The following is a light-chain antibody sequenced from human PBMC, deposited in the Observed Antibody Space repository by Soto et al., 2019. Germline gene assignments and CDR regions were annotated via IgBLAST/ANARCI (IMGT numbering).Light chain of an antibody. V-gene: IGLV2-23*01. Sequence: QSALTQPASVSGSPGQSITISCTGTSSDVGSYNLVSWYQQHPGKAPKLKIYEGSKRPSGVSNRFSGSKSGNTASLTISGLQVEDEADYYCCSYAGSSTYVFGTGTKVTVL. CDR3: CSYAGSSTYV. CDR2: EGS. J-gene: IGLJ1*01. CDR1: SSDVGSYNL.